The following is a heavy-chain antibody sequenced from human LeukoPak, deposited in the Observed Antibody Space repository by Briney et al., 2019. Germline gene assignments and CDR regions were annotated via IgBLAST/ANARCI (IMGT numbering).Heavy chain of an antibody. CDR2: INHSGST. J-gene: IGHJ4*02. V-gene: IGHV4-34*01. CDR3: ARVVRYCSGGSCCTYYFDY. D-gene: IGHD2-15*01. CDR1: GGSFSGYY. Sequence: SETLSLTCAVYGGSFSGYYWSWIRQPPGKGLEWIGEINHSGSTNYNPSLKSRVTISVDTSKNQFSLKLSSVTAADTAVYYCARVVRYCSGGSCCTYYFDYWGQGTLVTVSS.